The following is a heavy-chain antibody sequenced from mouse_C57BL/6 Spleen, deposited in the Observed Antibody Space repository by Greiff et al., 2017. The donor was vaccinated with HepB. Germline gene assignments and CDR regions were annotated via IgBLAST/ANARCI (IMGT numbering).Heavy chain of an antibody. D-gene: IGHD1-1*01. V-gene: IGHV1-80*01. CDR3: AKINYYGSSGDFDV. Sequence: QVQLQQSGAELVKPGASVKISCKASGYAFSSYWMNWVKQRPGKGLEWIGQIYPGDGDTNYNGKFKGKATLTADKSSSTAYMQLSSLTSEDSAVYCCAKINYYGSSGDFDVWGTGTTVTVSS. CDR2: IYPGDGDT. CDR1: GYAFSSYW. J-gene: IGHJ1*03.